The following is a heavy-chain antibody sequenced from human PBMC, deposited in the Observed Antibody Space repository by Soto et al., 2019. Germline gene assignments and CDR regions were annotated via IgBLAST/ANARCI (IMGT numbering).Heavy chain of an antibody. CDR2: IYPGDSDT. CDR3: ARQERFRGFGYYFDY. Sequence: GESLKISCKGSGYSFTSYWIGWVRQMPGKGLEWMGIIYPGDSDTRYSPSFQGQVTISADKSISTAYLQWSSLKASDTAMYYCARQERFRGFGYYFDYWGQGTLVTVSS. J-gene: IGHJ4*02. CDR1: GYSFTSYW. V-gene: IGHV5-51*01. D-gene: IGHD3-16*01.